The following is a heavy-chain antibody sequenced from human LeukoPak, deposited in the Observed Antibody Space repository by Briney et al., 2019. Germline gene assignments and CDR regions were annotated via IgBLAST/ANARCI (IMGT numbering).Heavy chain of an antibody. CDR1: GFTFSTYV. CDR2: LSGSGGTT. Sequence: PGGSLRLSCAASGFTFSTYVRGWVRQAPGKGLEGASALSGSGGTTYYADSVKGRFTISRENSRNTLSLQMNSLRADDTAVYYCAKDRTGTTGADWFDPWGQGTLVTVSS. D-gene: IGHD1-1*01. J-gene: IGHJ5*02. V-gene: IGHV3-23*01. CDR3: AKDRTGTTGADWFDP.